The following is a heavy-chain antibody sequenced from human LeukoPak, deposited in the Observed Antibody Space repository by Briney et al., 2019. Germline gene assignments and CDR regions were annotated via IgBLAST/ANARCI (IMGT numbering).Heavy chain of an antibody. V-gene: IGHV3-23*01. D-gene: IGHD3-9*01. CDR2: ISGSGGST. Sequence: GGSLRLSCAASGFTFSSYAVSWVRQAPGKGLEWVSAISGSGGSTYYADSVKGRFTISRDNSKNTLYPQMNSLRAEDTAVYYCAKDRRYDILTGYFWFDPWGQGTLVTVSS. J-gene: IGHJ5*02. CDR3: AKDRRYDILTGYFWFDP. CDR1: GFTFSSYA.